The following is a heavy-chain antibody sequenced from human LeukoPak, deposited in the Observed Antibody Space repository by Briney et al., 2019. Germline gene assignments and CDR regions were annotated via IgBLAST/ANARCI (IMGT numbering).Heavy chain of an antibody. CDR2: FDPEDGET. V-gene: IGHV1-24*01. D-gene: IGHD2-15*01. J-gene: IGHJ5*02. Sequence: GASVKLSCKVSGYTLTELSMHWVRQAPGKGLEWMGGFDPEDGETIYAQRFQDSVTMTEDTSTDTAYRELSSLRSEDTAVYYCATGRYCSGGSCLSWVYWFDPWGQGTLVTVSS. CDR1: GYTLTELS. CDR3: ATGRYCSGGSCLSWVYWFDP.